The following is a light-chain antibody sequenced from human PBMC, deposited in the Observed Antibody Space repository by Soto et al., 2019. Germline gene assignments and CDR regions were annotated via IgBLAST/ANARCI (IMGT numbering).Light chain of an antibody. V-gene: IGKV3-20*01. Sequence: DIALTHPPSTLSASTLYIATLSFRASPSVTNYLAWYQQKPGQAPRLVIYGAFNRATGIPARFSGSGSGTDFTLTINSLEPEESAVYYCQQYGISPQFGQVSRLEIK. J-gene: IGKJ5*01. CDR2: GAF. CDR1: PSVTNY. CDR3: QQYGISPQ.